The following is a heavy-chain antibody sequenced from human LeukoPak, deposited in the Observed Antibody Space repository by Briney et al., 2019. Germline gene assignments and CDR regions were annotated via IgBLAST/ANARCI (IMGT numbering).Heavy chain of an antibody. V-gene: IGHV1-18*01. CDR2: ISAYNGNT. CDR3: ARAEHYYDSSGYYHIGHESAEYFQH. CDR1: VYTFTSYG. Sequence: GASVTVSCKASVYTFTSYGISWVRQAPGQGLEWMGWISAYNGNTNYAQKLQGRVTMTTDTSTSTAYMELRSLRSDDTAVYYCARAEHYYDSSGYYHIGHESAEYFQHWGQGTLVTVSS. D-gene: IGHD3-22*01. J-gene: IGHJ1*01.